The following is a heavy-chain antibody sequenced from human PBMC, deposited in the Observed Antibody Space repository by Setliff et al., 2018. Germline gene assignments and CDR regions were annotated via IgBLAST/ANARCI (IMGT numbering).Heavy chain of an antibody. CDR3: ARGEHIVSGDFYHYIDS. CDR2: INPSAGNI. Sequence: ASVKVSCKASGYTFTAYYIHWVRQAPGQGLEWMGWINPSAGNINYIQKFQGRVTMTRDTSISTAYMELRRLKSDDTAVYYCARGEHIVSGDFYHYIDSWGQGTLVTAPQ. D-gene: IGHD2-15*01. J-gene: IGHJ4*02. CDR1: GYTFTAYY. V-gene: IGHV1-2*02.